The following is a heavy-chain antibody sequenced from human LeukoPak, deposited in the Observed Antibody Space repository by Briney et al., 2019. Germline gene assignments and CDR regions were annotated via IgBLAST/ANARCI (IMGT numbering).Heavy chain of an antibody. V-gene: IGHV3-23*01. J-gene: IGHJ4*02. D-gene: IGHD2-15*01. CDR2: ISGSGGST. CDR3: TKHRIYCSGGSSNLENYFAY. Sequence: GGSLRLSCAASGFTFRSYGMSWVRQAPGKGLEWVSAISGSGGSTYYADSVKGRFTISRDNSKNTLYLQMNSLRAEDTAVYYSTKHRIYCSGGSSNLENYFAYWGPGNLVTVSS. CDR1: GFTFRSYG.